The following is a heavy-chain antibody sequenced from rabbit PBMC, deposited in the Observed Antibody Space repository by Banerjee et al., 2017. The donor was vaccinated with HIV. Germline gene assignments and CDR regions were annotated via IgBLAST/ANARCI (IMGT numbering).Heavy chain of an antibody. J-gene: IGHJ3*01. CDR1: GFDFSSYG. V-gene: IGHV1S40*01. D-gene: IGHD4-1*01. Sequence: QSLEESGGDLVKPGASLTLTCTASGFDFSSYGVSWVRQAPGKGLEWIACIYGGVSGSTYYASWVNGRFTISLDNAQNTVFLQMTSLTAADTATYFCARGADSSGWGFGLWGQGTLVTV. CDR2: IYGGVSGST. CDR3: ARGADSSGWGFGL.